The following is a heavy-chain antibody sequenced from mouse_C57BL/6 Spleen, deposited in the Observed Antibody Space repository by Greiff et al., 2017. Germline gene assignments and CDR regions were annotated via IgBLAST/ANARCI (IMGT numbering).Heavy chain of an antibody. CDR1: GFTFSDYY. Sequence: EVKLVESGGGLVQPGGSLKLSCAASGFTFSDYYMYWVRQTPEKRLEWVAYISNGGGSTYYPDTVKGRFTISRDNAKNTLYLQMSRLKSEDTAMYYCARQGGNYAFDYWGQGTTLTVSS. J-gene: IGHJ2*01. D-gene: IGHD2-1*01. CDR2: ISNGGGST. V-gene: IGHV5-12*01. CDR3: ARQGGNYAFDY.